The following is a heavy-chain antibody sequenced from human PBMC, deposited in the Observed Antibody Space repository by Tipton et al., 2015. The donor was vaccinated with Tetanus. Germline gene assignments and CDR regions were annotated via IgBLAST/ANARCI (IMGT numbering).Heavy chain of an antibody. CDR2: IYYSGST. CDR3: ARGADTLIWYSYGYWFDP. D-gene: IGHD5-18*01. J-gene: IGHJ5*02. CDR1: GGSISSYY. Sequence: TLSLTCTVSGGSISSYYWSWIRQPPGKGLEWIGYIYYSGSTNYNPSLKSRATISVDTSKNQFSLKLSSVTAADTAVYYCARGADTLIWYSYGYWFDPWGQGTLVTVSS. V-gene: IGHV4-59*08.